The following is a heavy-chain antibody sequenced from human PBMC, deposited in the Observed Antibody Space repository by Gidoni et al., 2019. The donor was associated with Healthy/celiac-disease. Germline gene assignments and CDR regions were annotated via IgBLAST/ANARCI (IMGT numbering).Heavy chain of an antibody. J-gene: IGHJ4*02. Sequence: QVQLVQSGAEVKKPGASVKVSCKASGYTFTSYAMHWVRQAPGQRLEWMGWINAGNGNTKYSQKFQGRVTITRDTSASTAYMELSSLRSEDTAVYYCARGRIAAAGFSSAYFDYWGQGTLVTVSS. CDR2: INAGNGNT. CDR3: ARGRIAAAGFSSAYFDY. D-gene: IGHD6-13*01. V-gene: IGHV1-3*01. CDR1: GYTFTSYA.